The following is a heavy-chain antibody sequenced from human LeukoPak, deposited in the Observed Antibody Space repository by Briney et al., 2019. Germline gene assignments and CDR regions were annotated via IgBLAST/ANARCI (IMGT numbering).Heavy chain of an antibody. CDR2: ISAYNGNT. J-gene: IGHJ6*03. CDR1: GCTFTSYG. D-gene: IGHD3-10*01. V-gene: IGHV1-18*01. Sequence: GASVKVSCKASGCTFTSYGISWVRQAPGQGLEWMGWISAYNGNTNYAQKLQGRVTMTTDTSTSTAYMELRSLRSDDTAVYYCAREYYGSGSYYNWFSDYYYYMDVWGKGTTVTVSS. CDR3: AREYYGSGSYYNWFSDYYYYMDV.